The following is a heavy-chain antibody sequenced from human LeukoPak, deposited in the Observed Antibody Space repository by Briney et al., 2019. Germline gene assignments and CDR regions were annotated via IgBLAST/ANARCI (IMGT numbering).Heavy chain of an antibody. CDR1: GFTFSSYA. Sequence: GGPLRLSCAASGFTFSSYAVSWVRQAPGKGLEWVSAISGSGGSTYYADSVKGRFTISRDNSKNTLYLQMNSLRAEDTAVYYCAKTATWIGGWLSYWGQGTLVTVSS. V-gene: IGHV3-23*01. CDR2: ISGSGGST. CDR3: AKTATWIGGWLSY. J-gene: IGHJ4*02. D-gene: IGHD6-19*01.